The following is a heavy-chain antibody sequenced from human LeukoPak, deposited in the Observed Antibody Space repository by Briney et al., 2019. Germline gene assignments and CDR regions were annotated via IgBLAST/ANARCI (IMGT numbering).Heavy chain of an antibody. Sequence: PSQTLSLTCTVSGGSISSGSYCWSWIRQPAGKGLEWIGRIYTSGSTNYNPSLKSRVTISVDTSKNQFSLKLSSVAAADTAVYYCARLGGNCSSTSCYGTFDPWGQGTLVTVSS. CDR1: GGSISSGSYC. D-gene: IGHD2-2*01. J-gene: IGHJ5*02. CDR2: IYTSGST. CDR3: ARLGGNCSSTSCYGTFDP. V-gene: IGHV4-61*02.